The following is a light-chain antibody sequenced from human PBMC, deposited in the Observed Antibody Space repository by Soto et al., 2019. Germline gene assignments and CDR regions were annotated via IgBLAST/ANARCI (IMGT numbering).Light chain of an antibody. Sequence: QSVLTQPASVSESPGQSITISCTGTSSDVGGYNSVSWYQQHPGKAPKVMIYDVSNRPSGFSNRFSGSKSGNTASLTISGLQVEDEADYYCSSYTSSSSYVFGSGTKVTVL. CDR1: SSDVGGYNS. CDR3: SSYTSSSSYV. J-gene: IGLJ1*01. V-gene: IGLV2-14*01. CDR2: DVS.